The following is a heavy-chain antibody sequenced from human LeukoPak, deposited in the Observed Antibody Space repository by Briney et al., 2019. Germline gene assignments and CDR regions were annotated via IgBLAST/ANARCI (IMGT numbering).Heavy chain of an antibody. V-gene: IGHV3-21*01. CDR1: GFTFSSYS. Sequence: GGSLRLSCAASGFTFSSYSMNRVRQAPGKGLEWVSSISSSSYIYYADSVKGRFTISRDNAKNSLYLQMNSLRAEDTAVYYCARDGSPRKNYDFWSGYPNWFDPWGQGTLVTVSS. CDR2: ISSSSYI. J-gene: IGHJ5*02. D-gene: IGHD3-3*01. CDR3: ARDGSPRKNYDFWSGYPNWFDP.